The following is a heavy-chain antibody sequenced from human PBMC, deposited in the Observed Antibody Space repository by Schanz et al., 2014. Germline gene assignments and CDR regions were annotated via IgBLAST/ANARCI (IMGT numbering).Heavy chain of an antibody. V-gene: IGHV1-46*01. D-gene: IGHD6-6*01. Sequence: QVQLVQSGAEVKKPGASLKVSCKASGYTFTSYFIHWVRQAPGQGLEWMGIINLYGGSTNYAQKFQGRVTVTRDTATSTVYMELRSLRSDDTAVYYCARDQSPYTNSSDVRYFDYWGQGSLVTVSS. CDR1: GYTFTSYF. J-gene: IGHJ4*02. CDR2: INLYGGST. CDR3: ARDQSPYTNSSDVRYFDY.